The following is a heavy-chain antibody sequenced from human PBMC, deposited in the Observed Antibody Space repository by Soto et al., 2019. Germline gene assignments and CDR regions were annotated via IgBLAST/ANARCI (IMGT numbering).Heavy chain of an antibody. Sequence: GASVKVSCKASGYTFTSYGISWVRQAPRQGLEWMGWISAYNGNTNYAQKLQGRVTMTTDTSTSTAYMELRSLRSDDTAVYYCARGMYSYGLYYFDYWGQGTLVTVSS. V-gene: IGHV1-18*01. CDR2: ISAYNGNT. J-gene: IGHJ4*02. D-gene: IGHD5-18*01. CDR1: GYTFTSYG. CDR3: ARGMYSYGLYYFDY.